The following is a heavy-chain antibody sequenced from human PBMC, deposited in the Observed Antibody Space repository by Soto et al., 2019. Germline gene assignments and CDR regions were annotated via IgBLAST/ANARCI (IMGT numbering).Heavy chain of an antibody. V-gene: IGHV4-30-4*01. CDR2: IYYSGST. Sequence: SETLSLTCTVSGGSISSGDYYWSWIRQPPGKGLEWIGYIYYSGSTYYNPSLKSRVTISVDTSKNQFSLKLSSVTAADTAVYYCARASLMVYASHQRPYYYYGMDVWGQGTTVTVSS. D-gene: IGHD2-8*01. CDR3: ARASLMVYASHQRPYYYYGMDV. J-gene: IGHJ6*02. CDR1: GGSISSGDYY.